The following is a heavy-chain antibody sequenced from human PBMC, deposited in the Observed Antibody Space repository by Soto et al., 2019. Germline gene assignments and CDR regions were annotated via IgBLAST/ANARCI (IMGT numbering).Heavy chain of an antibody. J-gene: IGHJ4*02. V-gene: IGHV5-51*01. CDR3: ARPYYYDSSTYYS. CDR2: IYPGDSDT. D-gene: IGHD3-22*01. Sequence: PGESLKISCKDSGYSFTSYWIGWVRQMPGKGLEWMGIIYPGDSDTRYSPSFQGQVTISADKSISTAYLQWSSLKASDTAMYYCARPYYYDSSTYYSWGQGTLVTVSS. CDR1: GYSFTSYW.